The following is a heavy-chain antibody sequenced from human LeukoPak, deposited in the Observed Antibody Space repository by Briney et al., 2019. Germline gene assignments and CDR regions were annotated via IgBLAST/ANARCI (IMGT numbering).Heavy chain of an antibody. V-gene: IGHV4-59*01. D-gene: IGHD6-19*01. CDR1: GGSISSYY. CDR2: IYSSGST. Sequence: SETLSLTCTVSGGSISSYYWSWIRQPPGKGLEWIGYIYSSGSTNYNPSLKSRVTISVDTSKNQFSLKLSSVTAADTAVYYCAREVWQWLPGGGYYYYYMDVWGKGTTVTIS. J-gene: IGHJ6*03. CDR3: AREVWQWLPGGGYYYYYMDV.